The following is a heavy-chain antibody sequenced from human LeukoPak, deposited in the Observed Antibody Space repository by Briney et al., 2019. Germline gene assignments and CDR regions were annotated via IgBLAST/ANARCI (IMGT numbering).Heavy chain of an antibody. CDR3: ARYIVSYPHDAFDI. J-gene: IGHJ3*02. Sequence: SETLPLTCTVSGGSISSYYWSWIRQPPGKGLEWIGYIYYSGSTSYNPSLKSRVTISVDTSKKQFSLKLSSATAADTAFYYCARYIVSYPHDAFDIWGQGTMVTVSS. V-gene: IGHV4-59*01. CDR1: GGSISSYY. CDR2: IYYSGST. D-gene: IGHD1-26*01.